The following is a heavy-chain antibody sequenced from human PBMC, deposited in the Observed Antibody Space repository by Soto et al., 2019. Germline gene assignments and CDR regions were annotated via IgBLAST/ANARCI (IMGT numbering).Heavy chain of an antibody. V-gene: IGHV3-23*01. D-gene: IGHD3-16*01. Sequence: PGGSLRLSCAASGFTFSSYAMSWVRQAPGKGLEWVSAISGSGGSTYYADSVKGRFTISRDNSKNTLYLQMNSLRAEDTAVYYCARDGLSLGYYYYGMDVWGQGTTVTVSS. J-gene: IGHJ6*02. CDR2: ISGSGGST. CDR1: GFTFSSYA. CDR3: ARDGLSLGYYYYGMDV.